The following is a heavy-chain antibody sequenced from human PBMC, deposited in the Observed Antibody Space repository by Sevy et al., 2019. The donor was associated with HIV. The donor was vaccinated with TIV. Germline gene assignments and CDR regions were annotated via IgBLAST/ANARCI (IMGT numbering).Heavy chain of an antibody. CDR3: ARGSRDVLIGPAAFKYCLDL. CDR1: GYTFTTAD. D-gene: IGHD2-2*01. J-gene: IGHJ4*01. CDR2: MNANSGKK. V-gene: IGHV1-8*01. Sequence: ASVKVSCKTSGYTFTTADVVWVRQATGQGLEWMGWMNANSGKKKYGQRFQGRVTMTSDKSISTKYMELNNLRLEGTDMDYCARGSRDVLIGPAAFKYCLDLWGQGTLVTVSS.